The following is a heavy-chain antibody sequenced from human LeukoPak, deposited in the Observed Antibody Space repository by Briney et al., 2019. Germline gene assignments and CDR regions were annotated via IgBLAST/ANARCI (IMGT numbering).Heavy chain of an antibody. CDR1: GGSFSGYY. V-gene: IGHV4-34*01. CDR2: INHSGST. CDR3: ARGTRTWFGP. J-gene: IGHJ5*02. Sequence: SETLSLTCAVYGGSFSGYYWSWIRQPPGKGLEWIGEINHSGSTNYNPSLKSRVTISVDKSKNQFSLKLSSVTAADTAVYYCARGTRTWFGPWGQGTLVTVSS.